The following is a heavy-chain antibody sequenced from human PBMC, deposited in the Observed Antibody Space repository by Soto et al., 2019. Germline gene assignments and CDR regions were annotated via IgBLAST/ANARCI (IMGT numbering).Heavy chain of an antibody. V-gene: IGHV4-39*07. D-gene: IGHD5-18*01. CDR1: GASIRSTHYF. J-gene: IGHJ4*02. CDR2: FYSSGIT. Sequence: PSETLSLTCKVSGASIRSTHYFWGWIRQPPGKGLEWIGNFYSSGITHYNPSLKSRVTISLDTSKNQVSLKLSSVTAADTAVYYCASGKQLDRFDYWGQGTQVTVSS. CDR3: ASGKQLDRFDY.